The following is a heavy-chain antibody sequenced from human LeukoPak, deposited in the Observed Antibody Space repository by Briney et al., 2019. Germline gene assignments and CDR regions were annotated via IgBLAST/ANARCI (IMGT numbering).Heavy chain of an antibody. V-gene: IGHV3-9*01. CDR2: ISWNSGSI. CDR3: ATTPLGYSSSWYGGWFDP. J-gene: IGHJ5*02. CDR1: GFTFDDYA. D-gene: IGHD6-13*01. Sequence: GGSLRLSCAASGFTFDDYAMHWVRQAPGKGLEWVSGISWNSGSIGYADSVKGRFTISRDNAKNSLYLQMNSLRAEDTALYYCATTPLGYSSSWYGGWFDPWGQGTLVTVSS.